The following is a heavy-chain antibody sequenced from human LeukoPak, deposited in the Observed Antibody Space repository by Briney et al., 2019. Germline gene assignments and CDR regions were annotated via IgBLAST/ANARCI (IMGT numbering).Heavy chain of an antibody. CDR3: ARGRYCSSTSCPTPKNNWFDP. CDR2: INHSGST. V-gene: IGHV4-34*01. Sequence: SETLSLTCAVYGGSFSGYYWSWIRQPPGKGLEWIGEINHSGSTIYKSSLKSRVTISVDMSKNQFSLKLSSVTAADTAVYYCARGRYCSSTSCPTPKNNWFDPWGQGTLVTVSS. CDR1: GGSFSGYY. J-gene: IGHJ5*02. D-gene: IGHD2-2*01.